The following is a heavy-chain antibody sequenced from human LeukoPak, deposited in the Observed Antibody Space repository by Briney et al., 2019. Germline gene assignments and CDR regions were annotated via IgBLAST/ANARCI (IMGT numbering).Heavy chain of an antibody. CDR1: GYSFTSYW. J-gene: IGHJ3*02. D-gene: IGHD3-10*01. CDR2: IYPGDSDN. Sequence: GESPKTFCRGFGYSFTSYWHGWGRPMPGKGVEGVGIIYPGDSDNRYSPSFQGQVTISADKSISTAYLQWSSLKASDTAMYYCARQRPGSGSYYDAFDSWGQGTMVTVSS. V-gene: IGHV5-51*01. CDR3: ARQRPGSGSYYDAFDS.